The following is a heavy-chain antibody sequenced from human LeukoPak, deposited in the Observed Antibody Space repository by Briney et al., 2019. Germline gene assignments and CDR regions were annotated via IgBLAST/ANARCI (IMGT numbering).Heavy chain of an antibody. CDR3: AGGYSSSWYYYYYYGMDV. J-gene: IGHJ6*02. D-gene: IGHD6-13*01. CDR2: ISSSSSTI. V-gene: IGHV3-48*01. Sequence: RTGVSLRLSCAASGFTFSSYSMNWVRQAPGKGLEWVSYISSSSSTIYYADSVKRRFTISRDNAKNSLYLQMNSLRAEDTAVYYCAGGYSSSWYYYYYYGMDVWGQGTTVTVSS. CDR1: GFTFSSYS.